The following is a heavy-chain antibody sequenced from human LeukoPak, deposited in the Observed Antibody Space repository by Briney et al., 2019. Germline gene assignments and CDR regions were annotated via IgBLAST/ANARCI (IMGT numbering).Heavy chain of an antibody. CDR2: INPNSGGT. V-gene: IGHV1-2*02. J-gene: IGHJ4*02. CDR1: GYTFTGYY. Sequence: GASVKVSCKASGYTFTGYYMHWVRQAPGQGLEWMGWINPNSGGTNYAQKFQGRVTMTRDTSISTAYMELSRLRSDDTAVYYCARDAGGPDYGDYVAQGSRPVDYWGQGTLVTVSS. D-gene: IGHD4-17*01. CDR3: ARDAGGPDYGDYVAQGSRPVDY.